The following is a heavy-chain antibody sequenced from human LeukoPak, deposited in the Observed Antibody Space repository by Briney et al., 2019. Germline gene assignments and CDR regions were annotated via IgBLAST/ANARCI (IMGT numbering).Heavy chain of an antibody. Sequence: PSETPSLTCTVSGGSVSTIAYYWGWIRQPPGKGLEYLGYIYNGEATYYNPSLKSRVTISVDTSKNQFSLRLTSVTAADTAVYYRVRLVGVPPAVDNWGQGTLVTVSS. CDR3: VRLVGVPPAVDN. J-gene: IGHJ4*02. V-gene: IGHV4-39*05. CDR1: GGSVSTIAYY. D-gene: IGHD2-2*01. CDR2: IYNGEAT.